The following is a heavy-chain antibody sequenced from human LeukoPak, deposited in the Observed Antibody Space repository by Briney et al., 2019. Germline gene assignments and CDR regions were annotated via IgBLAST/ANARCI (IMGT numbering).Heavy chain of an antibody. CDR3: ARDRMVYAPEDPYWYFDL. CDR1: GGSISSGSYY. D-gene: IGHD2-8*01. J-gene: IGHJ2*01. V-gene: IGHV4-61*02. CDR2: IYTSGST. Sequence: PSQTLSLTCTVSGGSISSGSYYWSWIRQPAGKGLEWIGRIYTSGSTNYNPSLKSRVTMSVDTSKNQFSLKLSSVTAADTAVYYCARDRMVYAPEDPYWYFDLWGRGTLVTVSS.